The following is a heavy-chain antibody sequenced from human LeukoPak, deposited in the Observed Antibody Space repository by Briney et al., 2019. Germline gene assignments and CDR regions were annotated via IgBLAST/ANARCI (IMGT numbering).Heavy chain of an antibody. V-gene: IGHV3-11*01. Sequence: PGGSLRLSCTASGFTFSNYWMTWIRQAPGKGLEWISYISSSGGTKYYADSVKGRFTISRDNAKNSMYLQMNSLRAEDTAVYYCARDGRGNYHLDLWGQGTLVTVSS. J-gene: IGHJ4*02. CDR1: GFTFSNYW. CDR3: ARDGRGNYHLDL. CDR2: ISSSGGTK. D-gene: IGHD1-26*01.